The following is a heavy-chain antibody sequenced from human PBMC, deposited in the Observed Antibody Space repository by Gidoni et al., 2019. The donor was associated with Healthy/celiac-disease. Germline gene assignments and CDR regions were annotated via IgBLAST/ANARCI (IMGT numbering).Heavy chain of an antibody. D-gene: IGHD3-9*01. J-gene: IGHJ4*02. CDR1: GFTFIIYL. CDR2: IKQDGSEK. CDR3: ARLMEERYFDWLLFFYFDY. V-gene: IGHV3-7*01. Sequence: EVQLVESGGGLVQPGGSLRLSCAASGFTFIIYLMRWVRQAPGKGLEWVANIKQDGSEKYYVDSVKGRFTISRDNAKNSLYLQMNSLRAEDTAVYYCARLMEERYFDWLLFFYFDYWGQGTLVTVSS.